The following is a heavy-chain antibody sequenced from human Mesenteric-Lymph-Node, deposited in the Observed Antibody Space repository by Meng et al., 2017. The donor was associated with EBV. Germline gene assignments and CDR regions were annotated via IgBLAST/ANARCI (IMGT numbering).Heavy chain of an antibody. D-gene: IGHD2-2*03. J-gene: IGHJ4*02. CDR2: INPNSGGT. V-gene: IGHV1-2*06. Sequence: QVQLVQSGAEGKKPGGSVKVSCKASGYTFSYYGIDWVRQAPGQGLEWMGRINPNSGGTNYAQKFQGRVTMTRDTSISTAYMELSGLRSDDTAVYYCARVDGQPYWGQGTLVTVSS. CDR1: GYTFSYYG. CDR3: ARVDGQPY.